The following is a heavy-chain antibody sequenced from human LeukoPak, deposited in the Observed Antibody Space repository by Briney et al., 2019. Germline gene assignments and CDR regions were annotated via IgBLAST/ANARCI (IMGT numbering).Heavy chain of an antibody. CDR2: INHSGST. J-gene: IGHJ5*02. CDR1: GGSFSGYY. V-gene: IGHV4-34*01. D-gene: IGHD3-3*01. Sequence: SETLSLTCAVYGGSFSGYYWSWIRPPPGKGLEWIGEINHSGSTNYNPSLKSRVTISVDTSKNQFSLKLSSVTAADTAVYYCARAYYDFWSGRNWFDPWGQGTLVTVSS. CDR3: ARAYYDFWSGRNWFDP.